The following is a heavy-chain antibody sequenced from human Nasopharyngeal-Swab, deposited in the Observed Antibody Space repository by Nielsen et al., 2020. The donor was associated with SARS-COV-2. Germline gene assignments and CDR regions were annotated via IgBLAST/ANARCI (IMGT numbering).Heavy chain of an antibody. D-gene: IGHD3-16*01. CDR2: IDWDDDK. CDR1: GFSLSTSGMC. Sequence: SGPTLVKPTQTLTLTCTFSGFSLSTSGMCVSWIRQPPGKALEWLARIDWDDDKYYSTSLKTRLTISKDTSKNQVVLTMTNMDPVDTATYYCARIPGDYVWGSYYGMDVWGQGTTVTVSS. J-gene: IGHJ6*02. CDR3: ARIPGDYVWGSYYGMDV. V-gene: IGHV2-70*11.